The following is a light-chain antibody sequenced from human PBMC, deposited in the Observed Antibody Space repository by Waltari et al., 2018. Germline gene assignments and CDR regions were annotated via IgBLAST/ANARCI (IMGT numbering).Light chain of an antibody. CDR2: DKN. Sequence: SSELTQDPAVSVAMRQTVRITCPGDSLRSSSASLYQQRPGQAPILVIYDKNNRPSGVPDRFSGSSSHNTGSLTITGAQAEDEASYYCHSRDASGVAGSFGGGTKLTVL. V-gene: IGLV3-19*01. CDR1: SLRSSS. J-gene: IGLJ2*01. CDR3: HSRDASGVAGS.